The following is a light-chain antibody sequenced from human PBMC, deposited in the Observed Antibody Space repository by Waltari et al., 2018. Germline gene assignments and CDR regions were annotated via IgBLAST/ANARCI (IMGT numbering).Light chain of an antibody. J-gene: IGKJ1*01. CDR3: QQFDTYPWT. CDR2: KAS. CDR1: QAIGTW. V-gene: IGKV1-5*03. Sequence: DIQVTQSPSTLSASVGDIVTTTCRASQAIGTWLAWYQQKPGKAPKLLVYKASRLQSGVPSRFSGSGSGTEFTLTITSLQPEDFATFYCQQFDTYPWTFGQGTKVDIK.